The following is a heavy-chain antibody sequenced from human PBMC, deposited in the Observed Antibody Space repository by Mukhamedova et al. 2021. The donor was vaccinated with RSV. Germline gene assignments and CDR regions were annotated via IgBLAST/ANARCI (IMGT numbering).Heavy chain of an antibody. V-gene: IGHV3-15*07. CDR2: IKSKIDGGTT. D-gene: IGHD4-11*01. CDR3: TFHKGATVTLDY. Sequence: GLEWVGRIKSKIDGGTTDYAAPVKGRFTISRDDSKNTLYLQMNSLKTEDTAVYYCTFHKGATVTLDYWGQGNLVTVSS. J-gene: IGHJ4*02.